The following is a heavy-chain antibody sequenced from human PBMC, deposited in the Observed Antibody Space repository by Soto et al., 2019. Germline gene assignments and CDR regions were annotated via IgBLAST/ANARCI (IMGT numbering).Heavy chain of an antibody. CDR2: LSAGGVSP. D-gene: IGHD2-15*01. V-gene: IGHV3-23*01. CDR3: ARQLGYCSDGTCYFDY. Sequence: EVQLLESGGDLVHPGGSLRLSCAASGFTFSSYAMSWVRQAPGKGLEWVSALSAGGVSPYYADSVKGRFSLSRDNFKNTLSLQMSSLRADDTAIYYCARQLGYCSDGTCYFDYWGQGTLVTVSS. CDR1: GFTFSSYA. J-gene: IGHJ4*02.